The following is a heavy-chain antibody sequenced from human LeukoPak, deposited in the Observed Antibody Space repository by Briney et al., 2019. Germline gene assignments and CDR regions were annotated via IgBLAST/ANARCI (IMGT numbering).Heavy chain of an antibody. Sequence: SETLSLTCAVSGYSISSGYYWGWIRQPPGKGLEWIGSIYHSGSAYYNPSLKGRVTISVDTSKNQFALKLTSVTAADTAVYYCARDKSTYYYDSSGIDYWGQGTLVTVSS. CDR1: GYSISSGYY. J-gene: IGHJ4*02. D-gene: IGHD3-22*01. CDR3: ARDKSTYYYDSSGIDY. CDR2: IYHSGSA. V-gene: IGHV4-38-2*02.